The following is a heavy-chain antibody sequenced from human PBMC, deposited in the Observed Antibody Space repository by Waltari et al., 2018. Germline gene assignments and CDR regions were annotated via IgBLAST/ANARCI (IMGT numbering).Heavy chain of an antibody. CDR1: GFTFSSNF. Sequence: EVQRVASGGGSIQPGGSLRLSCGASGFTFSSNFMSWVRPAPGKGLEWVSINYNDGTTYYGDSVKGRFTIYRDNSKSTMYLQMNTLRTEDTAVYYCATGRYRFFDYWGQGTLVTVSS. J-gene: IGHJ4*02. CDR3: ATGRYRFFDY. D-gene: IGHD1-26*01. CDR2: NYNDGTT. V-gene: IGHV3-53*01.